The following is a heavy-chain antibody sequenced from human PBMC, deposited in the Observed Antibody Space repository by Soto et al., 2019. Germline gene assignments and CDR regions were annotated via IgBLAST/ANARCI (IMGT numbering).Heavy chain of an antibody. D-gene: IGHD6-6*01. J-gene: IGHJ3*02. V-gene: IGHV3-15*07. Sequence: PGRSLRLSCAASGFTFSNAGMNWVRQDQGKGLKRISRIKSITDGGTTDYAAPVKGRFTISRDDLKNTLYLQMNSLKTEDTAVYYCTTGFTRLAAFDIWGQGT. CDR2: IKSITDGGTT. CDR3: TTGFTRLAAFDI. CDR1: GFTFSNAG.